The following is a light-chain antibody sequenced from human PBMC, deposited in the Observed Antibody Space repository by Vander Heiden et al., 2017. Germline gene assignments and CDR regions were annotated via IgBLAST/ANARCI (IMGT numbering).Light chain of an antibody. CDR1: SSDVGGYNY. Sequence: QSALTQPASVSGSPGQSITISCTGTSSDVGGYNYVSWYQQHPGKAPKLMIYEVSNRPSGVSNRFSGSKSGNTASLTISELQAEDEADYYCSSYTGSSTCVFGTGTKLTVL. CDR3: SSYTGSSTCV. V-gene: IGLV2-14*01. J-gene: IGLJ1*01. CDR2: EVS.